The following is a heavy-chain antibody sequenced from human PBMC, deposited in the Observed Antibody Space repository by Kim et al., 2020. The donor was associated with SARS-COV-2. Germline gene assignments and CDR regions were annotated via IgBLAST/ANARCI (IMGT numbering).Heavy chain of an antibody. V-gene: IGHV3-9*01. Sequence: GGSLRLSCAASGFAFDDYAMHWVRQAPGKGLEWVSCISWNGGSVDYADSVKGRFTISRDNAKNSLYLQMNSLRAEDTAFYFCVKDLVSDSARHRRLDVWGQGTTVTVSS. J-gene: IGHJ6*02. CDR2: ISWNGGSV. D-gene: IGHD1-26*01. CDR3: VKDLVSDSARHRRLDV. CDR1: GFAFDDYA.